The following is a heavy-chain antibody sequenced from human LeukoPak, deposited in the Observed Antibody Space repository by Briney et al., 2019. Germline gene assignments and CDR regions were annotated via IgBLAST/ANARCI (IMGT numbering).Heavy chain of an antibody. D-gene: IGHD3-10*01. CDR3: ARFMARGYYYGMDV. CDR2: IYYSRST. Sequence: PSETLSLTCTVSGGSISSYYWSWIRQPPGKGLEWIGYIYYSRSTNYNPSLKSRVTISVDTSKNQFSLKLSSVTAADTAVYYCARFMARGYYYGMDVWGQGTTVTVSS. V-gene: IGHV4-59*01. J-gene: IGHJ6*02. CDR1: GGSISSYY.